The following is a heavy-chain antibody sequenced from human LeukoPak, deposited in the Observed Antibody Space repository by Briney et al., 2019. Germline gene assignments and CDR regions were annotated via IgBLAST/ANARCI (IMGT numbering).Heavy chain of an antibody. J-gene: IGHJ4*02. CDR1: GFTFSSYS. CDR3: AGDKGVAVVVPAPTPPDY. D-gene: IGHD2-2*01. V-gene: IGHV3-48*04. Sequence: GGSLRLSCAASGFTFSSYSMNWVRQAPGHGLEWFSYISSSSSTVYYADSVKGRFTISRDNAKNSLYLQMNSLRAEDTAVYYCAGDKGVAVVVPAPTPPDYWGQGTLVTVSS. CDR2: ISSSSSTV.